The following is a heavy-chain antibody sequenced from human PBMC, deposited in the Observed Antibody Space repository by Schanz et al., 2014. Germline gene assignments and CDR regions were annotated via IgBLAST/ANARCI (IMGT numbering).Heavy chain of an antibody. Sequence: VQVVESGGGLVQPGRSLRLSCAASGFTFSSYALHWVRQAPGKGLEWVAFVPFDGSQKFYADSVKGRFTISRDNSKNTVYLQMNSLRPGDTAVYYCARESSNDIVLVPGAVFDHWGQGILVTVSS. J-gene: IGHJ4*02. CDR2: VPFDGSQK. D-gene: IGHD2-2*01. CDR3: ARESSNDIVLVPGAVFDH. V-gene: IGHV3-30*04. CDR1: GFTFSSYA.